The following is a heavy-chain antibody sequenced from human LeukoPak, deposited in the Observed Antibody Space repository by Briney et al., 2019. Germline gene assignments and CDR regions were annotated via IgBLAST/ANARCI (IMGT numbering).Heavy chain of an antibody. J-gene: IGHJ4*02. Sequence: GSLRLSCVASGFPFSSYWMTWVRQAPGKGLEWIGSVYYSGSTHYNPSLKSRVTISVDTSKNQFSLKLNSVTAADTAVYYCARHYYDSSAFDYWGQGTLVTVSS. D-gene: IGHD3-22*01. CDR1: GFPFSSYW. V-gene: IGHV4-59*05. CDR3: ARHYYDSSAFDY. CDR2: VYYSGST.